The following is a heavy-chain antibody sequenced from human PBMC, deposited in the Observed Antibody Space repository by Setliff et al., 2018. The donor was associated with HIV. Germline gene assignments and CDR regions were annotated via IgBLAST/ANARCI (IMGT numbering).Heavy chain of an antibody. V-gene: IGHV4-31*03. CDR3: ARGDAMTSLGAFDI. D-gene: IGHD2-2*01. Sequence: KPSETLSLTCTDSGGSITSGGFYWSWIRQYPQKGLEWIGYIYYSGGTYYNPSLKSRVTMSVDTPKNQFSLKLSSVTAADTAVYYCARGDAMTSLGAFDIWGQGTMVTVSS. CDR1: GGSITSGGFY. J-gene: IGHJ3*02. CDR2: IYYSGGT.